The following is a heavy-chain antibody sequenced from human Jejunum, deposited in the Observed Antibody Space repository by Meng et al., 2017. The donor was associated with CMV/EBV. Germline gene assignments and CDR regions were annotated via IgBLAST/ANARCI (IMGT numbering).Heavy chain of an antibody. CDR3: ARRSATPTHFYFDS. D-gene: IGHD3-3*02. J-gene: IGHJ4*02. V-gene: IGHV1-46*01. CDR1: GYSFTSYY. Sequence: KAAGYSFTSYYIHWVRLAPGQGLEWMGLMNPSGGYTSYAQKFGGRVTMTADTSTSTIYLDVTRLTSEDTATYYCARRSATPTHFYFDSWGQGTLVTVSS. CDR2: MNPSGGYT.